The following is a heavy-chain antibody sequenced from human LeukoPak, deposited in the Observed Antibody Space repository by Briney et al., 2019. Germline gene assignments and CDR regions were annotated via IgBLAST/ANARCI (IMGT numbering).Heavy chain of an antibody. D-gene: IGHD2-21*02. CDR1: GGSFSSYY. Sequence: SETLSLTCAVYGGSFSSYYWGWIRQPPGKGLEWIGSIYYSGSTYYNPSLKSRVTISVDTSKNQFSLKLSSVTAADTAVHYCARGHCFGGDCYFDYWGPGTLVTVSS. J-gene: IGHJ4*02. CDR2: IYYSGST. V-gene: IGHV4-39*01. CDR3: ARGHCFGGDCYFDY.